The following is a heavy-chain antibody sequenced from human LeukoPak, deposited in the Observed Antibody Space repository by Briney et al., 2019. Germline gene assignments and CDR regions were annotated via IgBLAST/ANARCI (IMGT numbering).Heavy chain of an antibody. D-gene: IGHD5-12*01. CDR2: INWNGGNT. Sequence: GGSLRLSCAASGFTFDDYGMSWVRHAPGKGLEWVSGINWNGGNTVYADSVKGRFTISRDNAKNSLYLQMNSLRAEDTALYYCARAYSGYENYYYYYYMDVWGKGTTVTASS. CDR1: GFTFDDYG. J-gene: IGHJ6*03. V-gene: IGHV3-20*04. CDR3: ARAYSGYENYYYYYYMDV.